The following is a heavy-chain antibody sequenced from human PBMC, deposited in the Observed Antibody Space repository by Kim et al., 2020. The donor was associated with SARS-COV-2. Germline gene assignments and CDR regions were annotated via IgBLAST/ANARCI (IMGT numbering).Heavy chain of an antibody. J-gene: IGHJ3*02. V-gene: IGHV4-39*07. Sequence: SYNPALQSRVTISVDTSKDQFSLKLSSVTAADTAVYYCARDRRGAFDIWGQGTMVTVSS. CDR3: ARDRRGAFDI.